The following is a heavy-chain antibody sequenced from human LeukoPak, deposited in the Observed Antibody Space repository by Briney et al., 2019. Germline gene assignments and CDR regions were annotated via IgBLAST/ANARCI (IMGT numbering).Heavy chain of an antibody. CDR3: GMSGDRVPLQDDVFDV. Sequence: GQSLKISCKVSGYSFTSYCIGWVRQMCGKGVEWMGIIYPGDSGPTYSPSFQGQVTISVDKSINTAYLQWSSLQASDTAMYYCGMSGDRVPLQDDVFDVWGQGTMVTVST. CDR2: IYPGDSGP. V-gene: IGHV5-51*01. D-gene: IGHD1-26*01. J-gene: IGHJ3*01. CDR1: GYSFTSYC.